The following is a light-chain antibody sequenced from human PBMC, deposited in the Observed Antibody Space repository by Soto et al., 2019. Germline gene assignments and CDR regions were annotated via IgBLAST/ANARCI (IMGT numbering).Light chain of an antibody. J-gene: IGKJ5*01. V-gene: IGKV3-20*01. Sequence: IRWTQAPGTLFLSAGKIAPLSCRASQSVSRYLAWYQQKPGQAPRLLIYGASSRATGIPDRFSGSGSGTDFTLTISRLEPEDFAVYYCHQYGSSIITLDQGTRVEIK. CDR3: HQYGSSIIT. CDR2: GAS. CDR1: QSVSRY.